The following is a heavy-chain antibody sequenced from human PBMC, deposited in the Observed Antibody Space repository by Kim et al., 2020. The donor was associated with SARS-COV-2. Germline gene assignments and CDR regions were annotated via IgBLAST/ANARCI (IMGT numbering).Heavy chain of an antibody. CDR2: ISNNGATT. J-gene: IGHJ4*02. Sequence: GGSLRLSCSASGFTFSVYSMHWVRQAPGKGLEYVSGISNNGATTYYADSVKGRFTISRDNSKSTLYLQMSSLRTEDTAVFYCVKDETGYYRNTWGYFDSWGRGTLVSVSS. CDR3: VKDETGYYRNTWGYFDS. V-gene: IGHV3-64D*06. CDR1: GFTFSVYS. D-gene: IGHD3-9*01.